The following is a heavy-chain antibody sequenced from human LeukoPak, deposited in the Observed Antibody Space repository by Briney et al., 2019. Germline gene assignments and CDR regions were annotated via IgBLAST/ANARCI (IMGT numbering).Heavy chain of an antibody. D-gene: IGHD3-16*01. V-gene: IGHV4-34*01. Sequence: SETLSLTCAVYGGSFSGYYWSWIRQPPGKGPEWIGEINHSGSTNYNLSLKSRVTISVDTSKNQFSLKLSSVTAADTAVYYCARGGGSFDYWGQGTLVTVSS. J-gene: IGHJ4*02. CDR2: INHSGST. CDR3: ARGGGSFDY. CDR1: GGSFSGYY.